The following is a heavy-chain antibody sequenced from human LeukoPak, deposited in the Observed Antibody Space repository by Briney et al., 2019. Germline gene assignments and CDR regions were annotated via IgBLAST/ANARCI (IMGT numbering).Heavy chain of an antibody. J-gene: IGHJ3*02. D-gene: IGHD1-26*01. CDR3: ARFLRGATNALEI. V-gene: IGHV4-39*07. Sequence: SETLSLTCTVSGGSISSSSYYWGWIRQPPGKGLEWIGSIYYSGSSYYNPSLKSRVTISVDTSKNQFSLKLSSVTAADTAVYYCARFLRGATNALEIWGQGTMVTVSS. CDR1: GGSISSSSYY. CDR2: IYYSGSS.